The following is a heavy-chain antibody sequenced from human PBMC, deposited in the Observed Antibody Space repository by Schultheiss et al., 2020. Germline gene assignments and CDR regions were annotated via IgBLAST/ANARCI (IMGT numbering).Heavy chain of an antibody. V-gene: IGHV3-23*01. D-gene: IGHD3-22*01. CDR3: ARGTYYYDSSGFPCLDY. Sequence: GESLKISCAASGFSFSSYGMSWVRQAPGKGLEWVSVISGSGGTTYYADSVKGRFTISRDNSKNTLYLQMNSLRAEDTAVYYCARGTYYYDSSGFPCLDYWGKGTLVTVAS. CDR1: GFSFSSYG. J-gene: IGHJ4*02. CDR2: ISGSGGTT.